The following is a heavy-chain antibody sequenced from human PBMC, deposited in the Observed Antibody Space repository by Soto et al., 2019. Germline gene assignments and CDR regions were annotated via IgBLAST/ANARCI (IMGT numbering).Heavy chain of an antibody. CDR2: IYSIGVT. CDR1: GGSISSGGYY. CDR3: ATKPNGLYYFDY. D-gene: IGHD2-8*01. Sequence: SETLSLTCTVSGGSISSGGYYWSWIRQHPGKGLEWIWYIYSIGVTYYDPSLKSRVTMSVDMSKNQFSLRLSSVTAADTAVYYCATKPNGLYYFDYWGQGTLVTVSS. V-gene: IGHV4-31*03. J-gene: IGHJ4*02.